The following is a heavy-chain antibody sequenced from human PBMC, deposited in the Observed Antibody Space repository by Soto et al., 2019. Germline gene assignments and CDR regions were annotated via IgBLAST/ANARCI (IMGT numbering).Heavy chain of an antibody. CDR1: GYTFTSYG. D-gene: IGHD3-22*01. CDR2: ISAYNGNT. Sequence: ASVKVSCKASGYTFTSYGISWVRQAPGQGLEWMGWISAYNGNTNYAQKLQGRVTMTTDTSTSTAYMELRSLRSDDTAVYYCARTPRTDYYDSSGYYTNWFDPWGQGTRVTVAS. J-gene: IGHJ5*02. CDR3: ARTPRTDYYDSSGYYTNWFDP. V-gene: IGHV1-18*04.